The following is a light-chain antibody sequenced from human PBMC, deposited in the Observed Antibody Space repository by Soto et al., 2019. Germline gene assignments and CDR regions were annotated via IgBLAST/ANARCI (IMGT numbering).Light chain of an antibody. CDR3: QQRDSWPLT. CDR2: DAS. V-gene: IGKV3-11*01. J-gene: IGKJ4*01. CDR1: QSVGRT. Sequence: EIVLTQSPATLSLSPGERATLSCRASQSVGRTLAWFQQKPGQAPRLLIYDASNRATGIPARVTGSGSGTDFTLTIRSLEPEDFAIYYCQQRDSWPLTFGGGTKVEIK.